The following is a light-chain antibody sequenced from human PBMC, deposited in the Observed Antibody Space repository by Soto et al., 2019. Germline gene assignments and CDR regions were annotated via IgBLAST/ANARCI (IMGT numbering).Light chain of an antibody. Sequence: QSALTQPASVSGSPGQSITISCTGTSSDVGNYNLVSWYQQHPGKAPKLMIYEDSKRPSGVSNRFSGSKSGNTASLTILGLQAEDEADYYCCSYAGYSTYVFGTGTKVTVL. CDR1: SSDVGNYNL. CDR2: EDS. J-gene: IGLJ1*01. CDR3: CSYAGYSTYV. V-gene: IGLV2-23*01.